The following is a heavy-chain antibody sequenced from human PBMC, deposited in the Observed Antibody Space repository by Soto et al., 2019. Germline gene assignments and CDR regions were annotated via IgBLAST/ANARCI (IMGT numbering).Heavy chain of an antibody. Sequence: ASVKGSWKASGYTFTSYGISWVRQAPGQGLEWMGWISAYNGNTNYAQKLQGRVTMTTDTSTSTAYMELRSLRSDDTAVYYCARYVDTAAYYGMDVWGQGTTVTVSS. V-gene: IGHV1-18*04. D-gene: IGHD5-18*01. CDR1: GYTFTSYG. J-gene: IGHJ6*02. CDR2: ISAYNGNT. CDR3: ARYVDTAAYYGMDV.